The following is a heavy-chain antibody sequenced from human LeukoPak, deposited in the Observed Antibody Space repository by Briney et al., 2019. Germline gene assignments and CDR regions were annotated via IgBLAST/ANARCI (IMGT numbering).Heavy chain of an antibody. J-gene: IGHJ5*02. CDR3: ARVSCSGGSCYSGWFDP. CDR2: ISSSSSYI. D-gene: IGHD2-15*01. Sequence: GGSLRLSCAASGFTFSSYNMNWVRQAPGKGLEWVSSISSSSSYIYYADSVKGRFTISRDNAKNSLYLQMNSLRAEDTAVYYCARVSCSGGSCYSGWFDPWGQGTLVTVSS. V-gene: IGHV3-21*01. CDR1: GFTFSSYN.